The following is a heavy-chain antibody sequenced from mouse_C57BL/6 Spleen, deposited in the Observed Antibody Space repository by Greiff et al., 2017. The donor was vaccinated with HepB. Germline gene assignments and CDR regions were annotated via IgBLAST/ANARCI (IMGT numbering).Heavy chain of an antibody. Sequence: QVQLQQPGAELVKPGASVKLSCKASGYTFTSYWMHWVKQRPGQGLEWIGMIHPNSGSTNYNEKFKSKATLTVDKSSSTAYMQLSSLTSENSAVYYCARIVFYDVYYVEAMDYWGQGTSVTVSS. V-gene: IGHV1-64*01. CDR3: ARIVFYDVYYVEAMDY. CDR2: IHPNSGST. D-gene: IGHD2-3*01. J-gene: IGHJ4*01. CDR1: GYTFTSYW.